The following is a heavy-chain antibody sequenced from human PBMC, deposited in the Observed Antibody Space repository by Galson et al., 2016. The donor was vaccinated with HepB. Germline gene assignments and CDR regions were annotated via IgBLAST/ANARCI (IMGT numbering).Heavy chain of an antibody. CDR2: IDQSERER. CDR3: VRKRYYYENKKGWFDL. J-gene: IGHJ5*02. CDR1: GSSLSSYW. V-gene: IGHV3-7*03. Sequence: SLRLSCAASGSSLSSYWMSWVRQAPGKGLEWVASIDQSERERDYVDSVKGRLTISRDNAKNALYLQMNSLRVEDTAVYHCVRKRYYYENKKGWFDLWGQGALVTVSS. D-gene: IGHD3-22*01.